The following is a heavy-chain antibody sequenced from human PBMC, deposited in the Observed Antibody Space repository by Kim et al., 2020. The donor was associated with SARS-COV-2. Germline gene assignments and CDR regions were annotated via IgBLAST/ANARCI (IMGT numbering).Heavy chain of an antibody. V-gene: IGHV4-59*09. D-gene: IGHD3-9*01. CDR3: ARGNDILTGYFPTYYYGMDV. Sequence: RVTISVDTSKNQFSLKLSSVTAADTAVYYCARGNDILTGYFPTYYYGMDVWGQGTTVTVSS. J-gene: IGHJ6*02.